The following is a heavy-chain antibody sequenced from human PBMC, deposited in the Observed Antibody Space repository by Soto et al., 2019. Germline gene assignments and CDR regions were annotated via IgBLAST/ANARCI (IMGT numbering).Heavy chain of an antibody. D-gene: IGHD3-3*01. Sequence: QVQLVQSGAEVKKPGSSVKVSCKASGGTFSSYAIRWVRQAPGQGLAWRGGISPIFGTANYAQKFQGRVTITADESTRTADMALSSLSSEDTAVYYCARDLRTWSGYYGHFWFDPWGQGTLVTVSS. CDR1: GGTFSSYA. CDR3: ARDLRTWSGYYGHFWFDP. V-gene: IGHV1-69*12. CDR2: ISPIFGTA. J-gene: IGHJ5*02.